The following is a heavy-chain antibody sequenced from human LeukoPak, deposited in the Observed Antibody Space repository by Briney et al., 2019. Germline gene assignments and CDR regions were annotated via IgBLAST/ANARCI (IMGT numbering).Heavy chain of an antibody. Sequence: GRSLRLSCAASGFTFSSYSMNWVRQAPGKGLEWVSYISSSSSTIYYADSVKGRFTISRANAKNSLYLQMNSLRAEDTAVYYCARRCSSTSCYSGFAAFDIWGQGTMVTVSS. D-gene: IGHD2-2*01. V-gene: IGHV3-48*01. CDR2: ISSSSSTI. CDR1: GFTFSSYS. J-gene: IGHJ3*02. CDR3: ARRCSSTSCYSGFAAFDI.